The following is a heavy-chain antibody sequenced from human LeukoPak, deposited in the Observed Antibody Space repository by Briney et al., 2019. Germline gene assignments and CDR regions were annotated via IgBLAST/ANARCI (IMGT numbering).Heavy chain of an antibody. V-gene: IGHV3-30-3*01. Sequence: PGGSLRLSCAASGFTFSSYAMHWVRQAPGKGLERVAVISYDGSNKYYADSVKGRFTISRDNSKNTLYLQMNSLRAEDTAVYYCARGAAMAGTYYFDYWGQGTLVTVSS. CDR3: ARGAAMAGTYYFDY. CDR1: GFTFSSYA. J-gene: IGHJ4*02. CDR2: ISYDGSNK. D-gene: IGHD5-18*01.